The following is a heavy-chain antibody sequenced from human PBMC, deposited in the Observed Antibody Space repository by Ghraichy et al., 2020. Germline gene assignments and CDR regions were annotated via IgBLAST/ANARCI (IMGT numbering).Heavy chain of an antibody. CDR2: MNPNSGNT. Sequence: ASVKVSCKASGYTFTSYDINWVRQATGQGLEWMGWMNPNSGNTGYAQKFQGRVTMTRNTSISTAYMELSSLRSEDTAVYYCARALYGGKKGTTYYYYGMDVWGQGTTVTVSS. D-gene: IGHD4-23*01. V-gene: IGHV1-8*01. CDR1: GYTFTSYD. J-gene: IGHJ6*02. CDR3: ARALYGGKKGTTYYYYGMDV.